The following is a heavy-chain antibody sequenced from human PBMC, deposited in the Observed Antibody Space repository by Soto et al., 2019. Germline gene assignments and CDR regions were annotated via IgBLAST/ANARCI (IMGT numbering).Heavy chain of an antibody. CDR2: ISSSDSTI. CDR3: ARLRGDRSGSYYFDY. V-gene: IGHV3-11*01. D-gene: IGHD3-22*01. J-gene: IGHJ4*02. CDR1: GFGFSDYY. Sequence: QVQLVESGGGLVKPGESLRLSCAASGFGFSDYYMSWIRQAPGKGLEWVSYISSSDSTIYYADSVKGRFTISRDNAENSLSLQMNSLRAEDTAVYYCARLRGDRSGSYYFDYWGQGTLVTVSS.